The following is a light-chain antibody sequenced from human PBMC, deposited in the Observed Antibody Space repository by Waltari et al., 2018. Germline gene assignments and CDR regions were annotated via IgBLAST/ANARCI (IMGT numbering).Light chain of an antibody. J-gene: IGLJ2*01. CDR3: QVWDISSDVV. Sequence: SYVLTQPPSVSVAPGQTARITCGGNNIGRKSVNWYQQKPGQAPVFVVFDDSDRPSRIPGRFSGANLENTATLTLSRVEAGDEGDYYCQVWDISSDVVFGGGTKLTVL. CDR1: NIGRKS. V-gene: IGLV3-21*02. CDR2: DDS.